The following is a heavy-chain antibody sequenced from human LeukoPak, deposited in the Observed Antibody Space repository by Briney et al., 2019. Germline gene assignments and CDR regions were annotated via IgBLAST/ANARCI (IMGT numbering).Heavy chain of an antibody. J-gene: IGHJ4*02. CDR1: DGTVSSHY. CDR2: IYYSGST. CDR3: ARAGRGLDF. D-gene: IGHD1-26*01. V-gene: IGHV4-59*02. Sequence: SETLSLTCTVSDGTVSSHYWSWIPQPPGKALEWIGYIYYSGSTNYNPSLKSRLTISVDTSKNEFSLKLTSVTAADTAVYYCARAGRGLDFWGQGTLVTVSS.